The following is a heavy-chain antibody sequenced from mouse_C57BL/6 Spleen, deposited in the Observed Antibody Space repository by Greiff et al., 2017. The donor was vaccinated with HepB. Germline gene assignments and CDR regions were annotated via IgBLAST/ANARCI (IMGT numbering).Heavy chain of an antibody. CDR1: GFNIKDYY. Sequence: EVKLVESGAELVRPGASVKLSCTASGFNIKDYYMHWVKQRPEQGLEWIGRIDPEDGDTEYAPKFQGKATMTADTSSNTAYLQLSSLTSEDTAVYYCTRAYYYGSSYVGTYWYFDVWGTGTTVTVSS. J-gene: IGHJ1*03. V-gene: IGHV14-1*01. CDR2: IDPEDGDT. D-gene: IGHD1-1*01. CDR3: TRAYYYGSSYVGTYWYFDV.